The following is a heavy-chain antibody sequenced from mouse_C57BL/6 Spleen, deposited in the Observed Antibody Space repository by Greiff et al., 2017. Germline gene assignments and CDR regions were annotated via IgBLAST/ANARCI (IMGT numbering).Heavy chain of an antibody. CDR1: GFTFSDYG. J-gene: IGHJ4*01. Sequence: EVHLVESGGGLVKPGGSLKLSCAASGFTFSDYGMHWVRQAPEKGLEWVAYISSGSSTIYYADTVKGRFTISRDNAKNTLFLQMSRLRSEDTAMYYCATYYGSRCYYALDYWGQGTSVTVSS. V-gene: IGHV5-17*01. CDR3: ATYYGSRCYYALDY. CDR2: ISSGSSTI. D-gene: IGHD1-1*01.